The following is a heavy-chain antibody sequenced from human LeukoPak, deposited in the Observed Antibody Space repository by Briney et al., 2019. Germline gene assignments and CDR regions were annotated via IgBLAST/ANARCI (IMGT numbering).Heavy chain of an antibody. CDR1: GFTFSSYG. D-gene: IGHD5-12*01. CDR2: ISYDGSNK. V-gene: IGHV3-30*18. Sequence: GGSLRLSCAASGFTFSSYGMHWVRRAPGKGLEWVAVISYDGSNKYYADSVKGRFTISRDNSKNTLYLQMNSLRAEDTAVYYCAKGPYSGYDLLDYWGQGTLVTVSS. J-gene: IGHJ4*02. CDR3: AKGPYSGYDLLDY.